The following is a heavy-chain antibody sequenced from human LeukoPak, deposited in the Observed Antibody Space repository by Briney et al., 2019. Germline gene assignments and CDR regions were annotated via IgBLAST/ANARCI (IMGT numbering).Heavy chain of an antibody. V-gene: IGHV3-20*04. J-gene: IGHJ4*02. CDR1: GFTFDDYG. CDR2: INWNGGST. CDR3: ARGYMVVTYFDY. Sequence: GGSLRLSCAASGFTFDDYGMSWFRQAPGKGLEWVSCINWNGGSTGYADSVEGRFTISRDNAKTCLYLQMNSLRAEDTALYYCARGYMVVTYFDYWGQGTLVTVSS. D-gene: IGHD4/OR15-4a*01.